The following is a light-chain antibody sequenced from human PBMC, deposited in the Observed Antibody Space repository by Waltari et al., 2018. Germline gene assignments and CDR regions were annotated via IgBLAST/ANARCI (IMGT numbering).Light chain of an antibody. Sequence: QSVLTQPPSASGTPGARVTISCSGSTSNIGLHRVTWYQQFPGTAPKLLVHSDYNRPSGIPDRFAGSRSGTSASLAISGLQSEDDADYYCATWDASLNGYVFGTGTKLTVL. CDR1: TSNIGLHR. J-gene: IGLJ1*01. CDR2: SDY. CDR3: ATWDASLNGYV. V-gene: IGLV1-44*01.